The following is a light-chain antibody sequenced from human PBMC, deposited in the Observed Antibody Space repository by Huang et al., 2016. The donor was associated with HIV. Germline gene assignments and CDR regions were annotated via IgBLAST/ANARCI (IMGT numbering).Light chain of an antibody. CDR1: QSVLNSSKNKNY. Sequence: DIVMTQSPDSLAMSLGERATINCKSSQSVLNSSKNKNYLVWYQHKVGQPPKLLIYWASTRESGVPDRFSGSGSGTDFTLTINNLQAEDVAVYYCQQYYNTPYTFGQGTKLEI. CDR3: QQYYNTPYT. V-gene: IGKV4-1*01. J-gene: IGKJ2*01. CDR2: WAS.